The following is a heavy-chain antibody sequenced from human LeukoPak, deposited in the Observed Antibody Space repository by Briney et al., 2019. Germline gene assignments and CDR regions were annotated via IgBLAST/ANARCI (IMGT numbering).Heavy chain of an antibody. J-gene: IGHJ4*02. CDR1: GGTFSSYA. CDR2: IIPTLGIA. Sequence: ASVKVSCKASGGTFSSYAISWVRQAPGQGLEWMGRIIPTLGIANYAQKFQGRVTITADKSTGTAYMELSGLRTEDTAVYYCAREGGAQLRPYYFDYWGQGTLVSVSS. CDR3: AREGGAQLRPYYFDY. V-gene: IGHV1-69*04. D-gene: IGHD2-2*01.